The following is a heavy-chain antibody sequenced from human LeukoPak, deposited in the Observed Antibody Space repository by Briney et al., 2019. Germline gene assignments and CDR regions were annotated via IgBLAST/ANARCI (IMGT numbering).Heavy chain of an antibody. D-gene: IGHD6-19*01. CDR1: GFTFSSSA. J-gene: IGHJ4*02. V-gene: IGHV3-30*18. CDR2: ISVYESHK. CDR3: AKDQGTGFSDFDY. Sequence: GGSLRLSCAASGFTFSSSAMHWVRQAPGKGLEWVAVISVYESHKYYADSVKGRFTLSRDNSKNTLYLQMNSLTTEDTAVYYCAKDQGTGFSDFDYWGQGTLVTVSS.